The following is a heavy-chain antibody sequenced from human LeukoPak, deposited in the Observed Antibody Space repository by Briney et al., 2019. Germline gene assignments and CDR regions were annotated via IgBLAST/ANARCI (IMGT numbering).Heavy chain of an antibody. Sequence: SETLSLTCTVSGGSISSYYWSWIRQPPGKGLEWIGYIYYSGSTNYNPSLKSRVTISVDTSKNQLSLKLSSVTAADTAVYYCARSTSARFGDQYVYNWFDPWGQGTLVTVSS. CDR3: ARSTSARFGDQYVYNWFDP. V-gene: IGHV4-59*08. D-gene: IGHD3-10*01. CDR1: GGSISSYY. J-gene: IGHJ5*02. CDR2: IYYSGST.